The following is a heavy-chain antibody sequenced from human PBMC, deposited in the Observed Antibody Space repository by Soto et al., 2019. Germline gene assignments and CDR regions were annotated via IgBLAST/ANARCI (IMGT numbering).Heavy chain of an antibody. J-gene: IGHJ3*02. V-gene: IGHV4-59*01. CDR2: IYYSGST. CDR1: GGSISSYY. CDR3: ARLYGLDAFDI. D-gene: IGHD4-17*01. Sequence: QVQLQESGPGLVKPSETLSLTCTVSGGSISSYYWSWIRQPPGKGLEWIGYIYYSGSTTYNPSLKSRVTISVDPSKNQFSLKLSSVTAADTAVYYCARLYGLDAFDIWGQGTMVTVSS.